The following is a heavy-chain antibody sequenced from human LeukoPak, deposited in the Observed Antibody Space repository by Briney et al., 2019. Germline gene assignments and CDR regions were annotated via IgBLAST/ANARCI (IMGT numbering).Heavy chain of an antibody. J-gene: IGHJ3*02. CDR1: GGSISSHY. D-gene: IGHD3-22*01. V-gene: IGHV4-59*11. Sequence: SETLSLTCTVSGGSISSHYWSWIRQPPGKGLEWIGYIYYSGSTNYNPSLKSRVTISVDTSKNQFSLKLSSATAADTAVYYCARDQRTYYYDSSGYGDAFDIWGQGTMVTVSS. CDR3: ARDQRTYYYDSSGYGDAFDI. CDR2: IYYSGST.